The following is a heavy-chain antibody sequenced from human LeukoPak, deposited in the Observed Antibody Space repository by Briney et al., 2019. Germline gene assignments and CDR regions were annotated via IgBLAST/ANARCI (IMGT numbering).Heavy chain of an antibody. CDR2: ISSSGSTI. V-gene: IGHV3-11*04. CDR3: ATQLTITIFWDDAFDI. CDR1: GFTFSDYY. J-gene: IGHJ3*02. Sequence: PGGSLRLSCAASGFTFSDYYMSWIRQAPGKGLEWVSYISSSGSTIYYADSVKGRFTISRDNAKNSLYLQMNSLRAEDTAVYYCATQLTITIFWDDAFDIWGQGTMVTVSS. D-gene: IGHD3-9*01.